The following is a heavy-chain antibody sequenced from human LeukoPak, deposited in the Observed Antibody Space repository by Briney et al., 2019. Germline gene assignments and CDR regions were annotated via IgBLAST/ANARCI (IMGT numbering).Heavy chain of an antibody. J-gene: IGHJ4*02. CDR3: AKVDIVVVPAAIRGPLGY. Sequence: GGSLRLSCAASGFTFSSYAMSWVRQAPGKGLEWVSAISGSGGSTYYADSVKGRFTISRDNSKNTLYLQMNSLRAEDTAVYYCAKVDIVVVPAAIRGPLGYWGQGTLVTVSS. CDR1: GFTFSSYA. D-gene: IGHD2-2*02. CDR2: ISGSGGST. V-gene: IGHV3-23*01.